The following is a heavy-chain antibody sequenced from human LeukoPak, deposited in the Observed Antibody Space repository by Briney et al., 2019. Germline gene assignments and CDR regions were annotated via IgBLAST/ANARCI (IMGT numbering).Heavy chain of an antibody. V-gene: IGHV3-74*01. Sequence: GGSLRLSCAASGFTFSNYWMHWVRQAPGKGLVWVSRINIDVSITTYADSVKGRFTISRDNAKNTLNLHMNSLRADDTAVYYCARGGSCSGGNCKYTRKEIGYWGQGTLVTVSS. CDR2: INIDVSIT. D-gene: IGHD2-15*01. CDR3: ARGGSCSGGNCKYTRKEIGY. J-gene: IGHJ4*02. CDR1: GFTFSNYW.